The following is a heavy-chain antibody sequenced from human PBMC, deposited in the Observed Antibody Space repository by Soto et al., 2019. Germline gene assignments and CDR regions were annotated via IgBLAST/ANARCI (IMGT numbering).Heavy chain of an antibody. V-gene: IGHV2-5*02. CDR3: AHRAVLCSGGTCYSHPFDF. J-gene: IGHJ4*02. Sequence: QITLKESGPTLVKPTQTLTLTCTFSGFSLTTTGVGVGWIRQPPGKALEWLAIIYWDDDKRYSPSLKNRLTITKDTSKNQVVLTMTNMDPVDTATYFCAHRAVLCSGGTCYSHPFDFWGQGTLVTVSS. CDR2: IYWDDDK. D-gene: IGHD2-15*01. CDR1: GFSLTTTGVG.